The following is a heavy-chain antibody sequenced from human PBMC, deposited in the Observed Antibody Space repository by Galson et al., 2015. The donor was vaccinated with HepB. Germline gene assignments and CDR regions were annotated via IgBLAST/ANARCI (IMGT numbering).Heavy chain of an antibody. CDR2: IYYDGSYK. J-gene: IGHJ4*02. CDR1: GFTFSTYG. Sequence: CAASGFTFSTYGMHWVRQAPGKGLEWAAVIYYDGSYKYYADSVKGRFTISRDNLKNTLFLQMNSLRAEDTAVYYCARSSGFGEDFDYWGQGTLVTVSS. V-gene: IGHV3-33*01. CDR3: ARSSGFGEDFDY. D-gene: IGHD3-10*01.